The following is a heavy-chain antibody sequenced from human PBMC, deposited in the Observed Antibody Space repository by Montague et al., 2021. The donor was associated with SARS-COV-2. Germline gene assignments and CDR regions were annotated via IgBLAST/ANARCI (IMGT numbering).Heavy chain of an antibody. CDR3: ARGQVTISGVLIFIPAAGHLDV. D-gene: IGHD3-3*01. CDR2: INHTGSA. Sequence: LRLSCAASEFSFRDYWMTWVRQAPGKGLEWVGEINHTGSATYNPSLKGRATLSRDTSKNQFSLKLQSVTPADTAVYYCARGQVTISGVLIFIPAAGHLDVWGQGTSVTVSS. CDR1: EFSFRDYW. V-gene: IGHV4-34*01. J-gene: IGHJ3*01.